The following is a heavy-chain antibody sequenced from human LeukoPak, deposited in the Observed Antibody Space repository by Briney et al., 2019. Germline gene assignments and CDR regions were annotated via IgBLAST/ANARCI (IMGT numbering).Heavy chain of an antibody. V-gene: IGHV3-23*01. CDR3: AKDGGNYAFDS. D-gene: IGHD4-23*01. CDR2: ISGSGAKT. Sequence: GGSLRLSCAASGFTFSSYGMSWVRQAPGKGVEWVSAISGSGAKTYYADSVKGRFTISRDNSKNTLYLQMNSLRAEDTAVYYCAKDGGNYAFDSWGQGTLITVSS. CDR1: GFTFSSYG. J-gene: IGHJ4*02.